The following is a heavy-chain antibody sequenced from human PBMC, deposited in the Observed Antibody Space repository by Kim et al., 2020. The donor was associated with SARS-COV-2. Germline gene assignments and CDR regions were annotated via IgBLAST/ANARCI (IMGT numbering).Heavy chain of an antibody. J-gene: IGHJ4*02. D-gene: IGHD5-12*01. CDR3: ARERARIIDY. CDR1: GGSISSGGYS. V-gene: IGHV4-30-2*01. CDR2: IYHSGST. Sequence: SETLSLTCAVSGGSISSGGYSWSWIRQPPGKGLEWIGYIYHSGSTYYNPSLKSRVTISVDRSKNQFSLKLSSVTAADTAVYYCARERARIIDYWGQVTLVTVSS.